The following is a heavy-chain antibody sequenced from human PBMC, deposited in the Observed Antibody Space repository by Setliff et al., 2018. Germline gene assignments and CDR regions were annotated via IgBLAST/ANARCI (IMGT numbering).Heavy chain of an antibody. V-gene: IGHV3-11*01. CDR3: ARELVVVTARIYYYGMDV. CDR1: GFTFSDYY. CDR2: ISASGDTT. Sequence: GGSLRLSCAASGFTFSDYYMSWIRQAPGKGLEWVSYISASGDTTYYADSVKGRFTISRDNAKNSLYLQMNSLRAEDTAVYYCARELVVVTARIYYYGMDVWGQGTTVTVS. D-gene: IGHD2-21*02. J-gene: IGHJ6*02.